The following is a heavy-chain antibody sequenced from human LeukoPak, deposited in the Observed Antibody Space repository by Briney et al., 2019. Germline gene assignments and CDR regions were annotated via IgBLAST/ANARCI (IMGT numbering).Heavy chain of an antibody. V-gene: IGHV3-20*04. D-gene: IGHD6-13*01. CDR2: INWNGGST. CDR1: GFTFDDYG. CDR3: ARDSSSYYYYYMDV. Sequence: PGGSLRLSCAASGFTFDDYGMSWVRQAPGKGLEWVSGINWNGGSTGYADSVKGRFTISRDNAKNSLYLQMNSLRADDTALYYCARDSSSYYYYYMDVWGKGTTVTVSS. J-gene: IGHJ6*03.